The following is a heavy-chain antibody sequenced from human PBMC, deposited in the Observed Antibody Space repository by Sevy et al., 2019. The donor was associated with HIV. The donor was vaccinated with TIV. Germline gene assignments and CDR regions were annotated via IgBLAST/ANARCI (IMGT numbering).Heavy chain of an antibody. V-gene: IGHV4-59*13. CDR2: IYYSGST. J-gene: IGHJ6*02. CDR3: ARDRSRGWYGNYYYGMDV. Sequence: SETLSLTCTVSGGSISSYYWSWIRQPPGKGLEWIGYIYYSGSTNYNPSLKSRVTISVDTSKNQFSRKLSSVTAPDTAVYYGARDRSRGWYGNYYYGMDVWGQGTTVTVSS. D-gene: IGHD6-19*01. CDR1: GGSISSYY.